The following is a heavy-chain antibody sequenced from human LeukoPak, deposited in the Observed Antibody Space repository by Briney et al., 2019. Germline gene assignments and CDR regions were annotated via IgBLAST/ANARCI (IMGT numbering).Heavy chain of an antibody. CDR2: IYYSGGT. CDR3: ARQVVVAATRQGFDY. J-gene: IGHJ4*02. Sequence: SETLSLPFTVSGGYISSSSYYWGWIRPPPGKGLEWIGNIYYSGGTYYNPSLKSRVTISVDTSKNQFSLKLSSVTAADTAVYYCARQVVVAATRQGFDYWGQGTLVTVSS. D-gene: IGHD2-15*01. V-gene: IGHV4-39*01. CDR1: GGYISSSSYY.